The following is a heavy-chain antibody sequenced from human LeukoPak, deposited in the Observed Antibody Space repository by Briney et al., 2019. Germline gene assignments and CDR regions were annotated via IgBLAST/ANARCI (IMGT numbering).Heavy chain of an antibody. Sequence: ASVKVSCKASGYTFTDSYIHWVRQAPGQGLEWMGWINPNSGGTNYAQTFQGRVTMTRDTSITTAYLELSRLRSDDTAVYYCARIGYNHHLDYWGQGTLVTVSS. CDR1: GYTFTDSY. V-gene: IGHV1-2*02. CDR3: ARIGYNHHLDY. CDR2: INPNSGGT. J-gene: IGHJ4*02. D-gene: IGHD5-24*01.